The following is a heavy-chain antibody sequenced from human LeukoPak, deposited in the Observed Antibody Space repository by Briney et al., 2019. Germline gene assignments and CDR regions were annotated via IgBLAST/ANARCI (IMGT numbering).Heavy chain of an antibody. CDR2: IYTSGST. CDR1: GGTLSGYY. D-gene: IGHD3-10*01. Sequence: SETLSLTCAVYGGTLSGYYWSWIRQSAGKGLEWIGRIYTSGSTNYNPSLKSRVTISVDKSKNQFPLKLSSVTAADTAVYYCARGAVSYYGSGSLSYYFDYWGQGTLVTVSS. J-gene: IGHJ4*02. CDR3: ARGAVSYYGSGSLSYYFDY. V-gene: IGHV4-59*10.